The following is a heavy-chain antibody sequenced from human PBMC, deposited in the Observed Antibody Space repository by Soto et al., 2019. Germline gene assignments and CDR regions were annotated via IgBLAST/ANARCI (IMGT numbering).Heavy chain of an antibody. CDR2: VYHNGNT. CDR3: AVPGPAGL. V-gene: IGHV4-59*01. Sequence: QMQLQASGPGLVKPSETLSLTCTVSGGSIRSYFWSWIRQAPGKKLEWLGYVYHNGNTNYNPSRRSRLTLAVDTSNHRLALNWKPVPAPDAPVYYCAVPGPAGLWGRGTLVTVAS. CDR1: GGSIRSYF. D-gene: IGHD3-10*01. J-gene: IGHJ2*01.